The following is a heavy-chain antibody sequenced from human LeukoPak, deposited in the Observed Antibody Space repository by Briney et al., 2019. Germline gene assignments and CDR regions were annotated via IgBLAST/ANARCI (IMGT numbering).Heavy chain of an antibody. V-gene: IGHV3-53*01. CDR2: IYSGGST. J-gene: IGHJ4*02. Sequence: PGGSLRLSCAASGFTVSSNYMSWVRQAPGKGLEWVSVIYSGGSTYYADSVKGRFTISRDNSKDTLYLQMNSLRAEDTAVYYCARVHHYDSSGYYWDYWGQGTLVIVSS. CDR1: GFTVSSNY. D-gene: IGHD3-22*01. CDR3: ARVHHYDSSGYYWDY.